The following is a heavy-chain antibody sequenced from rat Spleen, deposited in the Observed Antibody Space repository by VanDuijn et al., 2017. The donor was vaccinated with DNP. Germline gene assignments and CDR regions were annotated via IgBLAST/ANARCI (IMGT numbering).Heavy chain of an antibody. V-gene: IGHV3-1*01. D-gene: IGHD1-11*01. CDR2: INYSGST. CDR3: ARGLNYGGYNYYWYFDF. Sequence: EVQLQESGPGLVKPSQSLSLTCSVTGYSISSNYWGWIRKFPGNKMEWMGYINYSGSTSYNPSLKRRISITRDTSKNQFFLQLNSVTTEDTATYYCARGLNYGGYNYYWYFDFWGPGIMVTVSS. CDR1: GYSISSNY. J-gene: IGHJ1*01.